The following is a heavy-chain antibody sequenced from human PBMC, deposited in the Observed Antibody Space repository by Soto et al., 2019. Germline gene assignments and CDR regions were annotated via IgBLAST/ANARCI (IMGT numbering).Heavy chain of an antibody. Sequence: EVQLAESGGALVQPGRSLRLYCVASGFTFDDYAIHWVRQTPGKGLEWVSGLTWNGEVLGYADSVKGRFTISRDNAKNSLYLEMNSLRLEDTALYYCVKDSESSGYLTHLDYWGQGTLVTVSS. D-gene: IGHD3-22*01. CDR1: GFTFDDYA. V-gene: IGHV3-9*01. CDR2: LTWNGEVL. CDR3: VKDSESSGYLTHLDY. J-gene: IGHJ4*02.